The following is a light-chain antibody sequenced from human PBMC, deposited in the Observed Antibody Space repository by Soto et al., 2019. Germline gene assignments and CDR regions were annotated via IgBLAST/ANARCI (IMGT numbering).Light chain of an antibody. V-gene: IGLV2-14*01. Sequence: QSVLTQPASVSGSPGQSITISCTGTSIGVGGYNYVSWYQQHPGKAPKLMIYDVSIRPSGVSNRFSASKSGNTASLTISGLQAEDESDYYCSSYTSSSTRVFGTGTKVTVL. CDR1: SIGVGGYNY. J-gene: IGLJ1*01. CDR3: SSYTSSSTRV. CDR2: DVS.